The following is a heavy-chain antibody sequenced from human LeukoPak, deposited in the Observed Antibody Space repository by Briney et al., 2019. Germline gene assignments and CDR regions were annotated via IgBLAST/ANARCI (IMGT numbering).Heavy chain of an antibody. CDR3: ARDLRYFTY. V-gene: IGHV3-74*01. CDR1: GFIFSNYW. CDR2: IKSDGSST. Sequence: PGGSLRLSCVVSGFIFSNYWMHWVRQAPGKGLVWVSRIKSDGSSTTYADSVKGRFTISRDNAKNSLYLQMNSLRAEDTALYYCARDLRYFTYWGQGTLVTVSS. J-gene: IGHJ4*02. D-gene: IGHD3-9*01.